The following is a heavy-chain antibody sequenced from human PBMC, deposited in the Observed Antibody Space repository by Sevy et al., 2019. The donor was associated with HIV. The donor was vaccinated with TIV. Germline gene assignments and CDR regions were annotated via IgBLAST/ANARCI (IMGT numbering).Heavy chain of an antibody. Sequence: SETLSLTCTVSGGSISSSNYYWGWIRQPPGKGLEWIGTIYNSGSAYYNSSLKSRVTIFIDTSNNQFSLRRSSVTAADTAVYYCARRDYYGYSDSWGQGTLVTVSS. CDR1: GGSISSSNYY. V-gene: IGHV4-39*01. D-gene: IGHD3-3*01. CDR3: ARRDYYGYSDS. CDR2: IYNSGSA. J-gene: IGHJ4*02.